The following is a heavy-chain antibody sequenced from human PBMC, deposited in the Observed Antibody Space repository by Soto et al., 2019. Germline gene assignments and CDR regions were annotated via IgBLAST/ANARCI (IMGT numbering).Heavy chain of an antibody. Sequence: PGESLKISCKGSGHIFSNYWIGWVRQMPGKGLEWMGIIYPGDSDTRYSPSFQGQVTITVDKSINTAYLQWSRLKAQDTAIYYCARHQRDDASRKIDCWGQGTLVTVSS. J-gene: IGHJ4*02. D-gene: IGHD3-16*01. CDR2: IYPGDSDT. V-gene: IGHV5-51*01. CDR3: ARHQRDDASRKIDC. CDR1: GHIFSNYW.